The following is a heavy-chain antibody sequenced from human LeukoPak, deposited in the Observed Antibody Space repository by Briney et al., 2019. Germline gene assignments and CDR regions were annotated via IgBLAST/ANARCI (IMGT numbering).Heavy chain of an antibody. CDR1: GGSFSGYY. Sequence: SETLSLTCAVYGGSFSGYYWSWIRQPPGKGLEWIGEINHSGSTNYNPSLKSRVTISVDTSKNQFSLKLSSVTAADTAVYYCARHKPQSGSGIDYWGQGTLVTVSS. V-gene: IGHV4-34*01. CDR3: ARHKPQSGSGIDY. J-gene: IGHJ4*02. D-gene: IGHD6-19*01. CDR2: INHSGST.